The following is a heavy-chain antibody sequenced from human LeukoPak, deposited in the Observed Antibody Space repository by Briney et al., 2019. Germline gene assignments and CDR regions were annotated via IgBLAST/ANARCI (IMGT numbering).Heavy chain of an antibody. D-gene: IGHD5-12*01. V-gene: IGHV4-39*07. J-gene: IGHJ3*02. CDR3: AREMAGGYDLRAFDI. Sequence: SETLSLTCTVSGGSISSSSYYWGWIRQPPGKGLEWIGSIYYSGSTYYNPSLKSRVTISVDTSKNQFSLKLSSVTAADTAVYHRAREMAGGYDLRAFDIWGQGTMVTVSS. CDR1: GGSISSSSYY. CDR2: IYYSGST.